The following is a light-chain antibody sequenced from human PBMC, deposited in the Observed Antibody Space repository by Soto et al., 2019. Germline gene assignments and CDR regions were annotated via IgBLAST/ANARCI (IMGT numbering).Light chain of an antibody. CDR3: QQYDSSPYT. CDR1: QSVSSNY. CDR2: GAS. Sequence: EIVLTQSPGTLSLSPGERVTLSCRASQSVSSNYLAWYQQKPGQAPRLLIYGASSRATGIPDRFSGSGSGTDFTLTIGRLEPEDFAVYYCQQYDSSPYTFGQGTKLEIK. J-gene: IGKJ2*01. V-gene: IGKV3-20*01.